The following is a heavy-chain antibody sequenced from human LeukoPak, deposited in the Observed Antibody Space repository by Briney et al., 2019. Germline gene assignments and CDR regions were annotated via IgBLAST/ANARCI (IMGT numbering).Heavy chain of an antibody. J-gene: IGHJ4*02. V-gene: IGHV3-30*02. Sequence: PGGSLRLSCAASGFTFSSYGMHWVRQAPGKGLEWVAFIRYDGSNKYYADSVKGRFTISRDNSKKTLYLQMNSLRPEDTAVYYCAKDFSVYYYDSRVLDYWGRGTLVTVSS. CDR1: GFTFSSYG. CDR3: AKDFSVYYYDSRVLDY. D-gene: IGHD3-22*01. CDR2: IRYDGSNK.